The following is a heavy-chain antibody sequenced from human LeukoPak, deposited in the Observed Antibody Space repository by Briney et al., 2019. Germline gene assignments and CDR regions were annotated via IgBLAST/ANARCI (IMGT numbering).Heavy chain of an antibody. CDR3: VSQQVVPH. Sequence: GGSLRLSCAASGFTFSNYWINWVRQAPGKGLEWVANIKEDGSQKDYVDSVKGRFTISRDNAKNSVYLQMNSLRVEDTAVYYCVSQQVVPHWGQGTRVTVSS. V-gene: IGHV3-7*01. D-gene: IGHD6-13*01. CDR2: IKEDGSQK. J-gene: IGHJ4*02. CDR1: GFTFSNYW.